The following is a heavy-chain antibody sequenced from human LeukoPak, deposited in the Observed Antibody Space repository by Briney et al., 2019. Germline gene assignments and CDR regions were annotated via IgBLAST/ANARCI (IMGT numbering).Heavy chain of an antibody. CDR3: APRGDFWSGTRN. V-gene: IGHV3-21*01. CDR1: GFTFSSYS. D-gene: IGHD3-3*01. Sequence: GGSLRLSCAASGFTFSSYSMNWVRQTPGKGLEWVSSISSSSSYIYYADSVKGRFTISRDNAKNSLYLQMNSLRDEDTAVYYCAPRGDFWSGTRNWGQGTRVTVSS. J-gene: IGHJ4*02. CDR2: ISSSSSYI.